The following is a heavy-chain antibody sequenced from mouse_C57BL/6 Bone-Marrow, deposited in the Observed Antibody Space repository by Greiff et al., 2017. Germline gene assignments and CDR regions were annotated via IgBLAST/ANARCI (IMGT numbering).Heavy chain of an antibody. D-gene: IGHD2-10*01. CDR3: ARSYHDV. V-gene: IGHV1-82*01. Sequence: QVQLQQSGPELVKPGASVKISCKASGYAFSCSWMNWVKQRPGKGLEWIGRIYPGDGDTNYNGKFKGKATLTADKSSSTAYMQLSSLTSEDSAVYFCARSYHDVWGTGTTVTVSS. J-gene: IGHJ1*03. CDR2: IYPGDGDT. CDR1: GYAFSCSW.